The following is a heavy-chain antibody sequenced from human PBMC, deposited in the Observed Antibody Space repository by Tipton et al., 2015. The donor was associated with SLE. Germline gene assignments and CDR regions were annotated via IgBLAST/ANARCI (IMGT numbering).Heavy chain of an antibody. CDR1: GFTFSDYY. Sequence: SLRLSCAASGFTFSDYYMSWIRQAPGKGLEWVSYISSSSSYTNYADSVKGRFTISRDNSKNTLYLQMNSLRAEDTAVYYCAKHSDYVWGSYRSLFDYWGQGTLVTVSS. J-gene: IGHJ4*02. CDR2: ISSSSSYT. V-gene: IGHV3-11*03. CDR3: AKHSDYVWGSYRSLFDY. D-gene: IGHD3-16*02.